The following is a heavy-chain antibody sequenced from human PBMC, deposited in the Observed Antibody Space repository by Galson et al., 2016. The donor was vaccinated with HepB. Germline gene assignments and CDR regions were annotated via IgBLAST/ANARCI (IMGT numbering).Heavy chain of an antibody. CDR3: AKDRDDYGDFAFDY. CDR1: GFTFSGYV. D-gene: IGHD4-17*01. J-gene: IGHJ4*02. CDR2: LSRGGDST. V-gene: IGHV3-23*01. Sequence: SLRLSCAASGFTFSGYVMSWVRQAPGKGLEWVSGLSRGGDSTYYADSVKGRFTISRDSSKNTLYLQMNSLRAEDTAAYYCAKDRDDYGDFAFDYWGQGTLVTVSS.